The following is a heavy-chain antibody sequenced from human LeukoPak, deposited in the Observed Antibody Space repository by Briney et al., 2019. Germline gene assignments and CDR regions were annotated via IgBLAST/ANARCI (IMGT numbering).Heavy chain of an antibody. CDR1: GFTFSSYA. J-gene: IGHJ4*02. Sequence: GRSLRLSCAASGFTFSSYAMHWVRQAPGKGLEWVAVISYDGSNKYYADSVKGRFTISRDNSKNTLYLQMNSLRAEDTAVYYRARDPTGLTGVTYGLDYWGQGTLVTVSS. CDR3: ARDPTGLTGVTYGLDY. D-gene: IGHD7-27*01. CDR2: ISYDGSNK. V-gene: IGHV3-30*04.